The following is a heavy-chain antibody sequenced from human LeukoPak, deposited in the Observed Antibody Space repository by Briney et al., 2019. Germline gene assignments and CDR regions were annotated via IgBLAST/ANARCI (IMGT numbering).Heavy chain of an antibody. D-gene: IGHD1-26*01. CDR3: ARAPVGATLYYFDY. V-gene: IGHV3-30*04. CDR2: ISYDGSNK. Sequence: GGSLRLSCAASGFTFSSYGLHWVRQAPGKGLEWVAVISYDGSNKYYADSVKGRFTISRDNSKNTLYLQMNSLRAEDTAVYYCARAPVGATLYYFDYGGQGTLVTVSS. CDR1: GFTFSSYG. J-gene: IGHJ4*02.